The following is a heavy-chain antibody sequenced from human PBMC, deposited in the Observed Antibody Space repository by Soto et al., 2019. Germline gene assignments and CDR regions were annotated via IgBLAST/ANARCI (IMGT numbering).Heavy chain of an antibody. Sequence: EVQLLESGGGLVQPGGSLRLSCAASGFTFSRYVMNWVRQAPGKGLEWVSGISDRGVLTYYADAIEGRFTISRDNSKDTLFLQMNNLRPEVTAVYYCAKDSQAPHYFYAMDVWGQGTTVTVSS. CDR3: AKDSQAPHYFYAMDV. CDR1: GFTFSRYV. CDR2: ISDRGVLT. J-gene: IGHJ6*02. V-gene: IGHV3-23*01.